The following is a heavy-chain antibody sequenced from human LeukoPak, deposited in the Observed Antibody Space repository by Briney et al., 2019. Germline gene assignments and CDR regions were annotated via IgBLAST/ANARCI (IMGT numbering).Heavy chain of an antibody. CDR2: INHSGST. Sequence: PSGTLSLTCAVYGGSFSGYYWSWIRQPPGKGLEWIGEINHSGSTNYNPSLKSRVTISVDTSKNQFSLKLSSVTAADTAVYYCARVRPLRITMVRGAYDYWGQGTLVTVSS. D-gene: IGHD3-10*01. V-gene: IGHV4-34*01. CDR1: GGSFSGYY. J-gene: IGHJ4*02. CDR3: ARVRPLRITMVRGAYDY.